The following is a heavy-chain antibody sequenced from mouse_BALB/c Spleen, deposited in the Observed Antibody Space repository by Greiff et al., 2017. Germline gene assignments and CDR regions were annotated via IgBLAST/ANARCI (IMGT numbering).Heavy chain of an antibody. J-gene: IGHJ4*01. CDR1: GFTFSSYT. D-gene: IGHD3-2*01. V-gene: IGHV5-12-2*01. CDR2: ISNGGGST. Sequence: EVMLVESGGGLVQPGGSLKLSCAASGFTFSSYTMSWVRQTPEKRLEWVAYISNGGGSTYYPDTVKGLFTISRDTAKNTLYLQMSSLKSEDTAMYYCARHGTARDYAMDYWGQGTSVTVSS. CDR3: ARHGTARDYAMDY.